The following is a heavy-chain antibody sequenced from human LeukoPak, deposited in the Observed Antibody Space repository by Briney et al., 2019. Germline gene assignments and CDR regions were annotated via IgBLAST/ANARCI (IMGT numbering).Heavy chain of an antibody. V-gene: IGHV7-4-1*02. CDR2: INTNTGNP. D-gene: IGHD1-26*01. CDR1: GYNFSSIA. Sequence: ASVKVSCKASGYNFSSIAMNWVRQAPGQGLEWMGWINTNTGNPTYAQDFTGRFVFSLDTSVSTAYLQISSLKVDDTAVYYCARDNSFGSYSRFDPWGQGTLVTVSS. J-gene: IGHJ5*02. CDR3: ARDNSFGSYSRFDP.